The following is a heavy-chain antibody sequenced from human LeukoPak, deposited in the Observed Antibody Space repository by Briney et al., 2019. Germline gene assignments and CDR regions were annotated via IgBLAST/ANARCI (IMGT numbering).Heavy chain of an antibody. J-gene: IGHJ4*02. V-gene: IGHV4-4*02. CDR3: ARAGSHRKITMVRGVDY. CDR2: IYHTGST. D-gene: IGHD3-10*01. Sequence: KPSGTLSLTCAVSGGSISISNWCSWVRQPPGKGLEWIGEIYHTGSTNYNPSLKSRVTISVDKSKNQVSLKLSSVTAADTAVYYCARAGSHRKITMVRGVDYWGQGTLVTVSS. CDR1: GGSISISNW.